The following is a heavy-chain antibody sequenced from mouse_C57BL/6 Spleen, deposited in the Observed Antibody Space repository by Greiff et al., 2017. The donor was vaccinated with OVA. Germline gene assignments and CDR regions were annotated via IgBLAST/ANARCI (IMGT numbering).Heavy chain of an antibody. D-gene: IGHD2-1*01. CDR3: ARHEEGGYGNFYAMDY. CDR2: FYPGSGSI. CDR1: GYTFTEYT. J-gene: IGHJ4*01. Sequence: VKLMESGAELVKPGASVKLSCKASGYTFTEYTIHWVKQRSGQGLEWIGWFYPGSGSIKYNEKFKDKATLTADKSSSTVYMELSRLTSEDSAVYFCARHEEGGYGNFYAMDYWGQGTSVTVSS. V-gene: IGHV1-62-2*01.